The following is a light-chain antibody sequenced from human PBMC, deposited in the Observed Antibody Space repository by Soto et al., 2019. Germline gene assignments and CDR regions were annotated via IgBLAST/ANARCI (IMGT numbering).Light chain of an antibody. V-gene: IGLV2-8*01. CDR3: SSHAGARHSL. J-gene: IGLJ2*01. CDR1: TSDY. Sequence: QSALTQPPSASGSPGQSVTISSTGTTSDYVSWYQQYPGKAPKLMIYDVTKRPSGVPDRFSGSKSGTTASLTVSGLQAEDEDDYFCSSHAGARHSLFGGGTKVTVL. CDR2: DVT.